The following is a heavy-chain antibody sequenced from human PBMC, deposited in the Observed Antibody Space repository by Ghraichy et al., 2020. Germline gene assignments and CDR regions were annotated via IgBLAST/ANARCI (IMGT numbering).Heavy chain of an antibody. V-gene: IGHV4-39*07. J-gene: IGHJ4*02. CDR2: ASYRGST. CDR1: GASIVTDTFF. D-gene: IGHD2/OR15-2a*01. Sequence: SETLSLTCTVSGASIVTDTFFWGWLRQSPGKGLEWIGSASYRGSTYYNPSFQGRATVSLDTPRNQFSLQLKSLIAADTAIYYCARRGDTGFGWKMDYCFDYWGRGTQVTVSS. CDR3: ARRGDTGFGWKMDYCFDY.